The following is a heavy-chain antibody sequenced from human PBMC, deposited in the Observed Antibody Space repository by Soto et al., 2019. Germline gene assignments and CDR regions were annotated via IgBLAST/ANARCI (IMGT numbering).Heavy chain of an antibody. CDR1: GFNFDDYA. J-gene: IGHJ2*01. CDR2: ITWNSGDI. D-gene: IGHD3-10*01. V-gene: IGHV3-9*01. Sequence: GVSLRLSCAVSGFNFDDYAMYWVRQAPGKGLEWVSGITWNSGDIVYADSVKGRFTISRDNGKNSLHLQMNSLRIEDTALYYCAKDLDLGGHSIDRGRSFDLWGSGTRVTASS. CDR3: AKDLDLGGHSIDRGRSFDL.